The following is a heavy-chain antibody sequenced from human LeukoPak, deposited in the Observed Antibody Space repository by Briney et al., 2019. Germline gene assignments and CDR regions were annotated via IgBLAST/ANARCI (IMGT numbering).Heavy chain of an antibody. CDR3: ARSALARNGGPDFDI. CDR2: IYTSGST. V-gene: IGHV4-4*07. D-gene: IGHD4-23*01. Sequence: SETLPLTCTVSGGSISSYYWSWIRQPAGKGLEWIGRIYTSGSTNYNPSLKSRVTMSVDTSKNQFSLKLSSVTAADTAVHYCARSALARNGGPDFDIWGQGTMVTVSS. CDR1: GGSISSYY. J-gene: IGHJ3*02.